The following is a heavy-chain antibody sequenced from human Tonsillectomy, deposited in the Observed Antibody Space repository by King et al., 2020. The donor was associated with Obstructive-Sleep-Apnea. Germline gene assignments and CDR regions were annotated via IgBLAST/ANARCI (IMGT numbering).Heavy chain of an antibody. CDR3: ARERILTGDSTPFDY. J-gene: IGHJ4*02. Sequence: QLVQSGGGLVKPGGSLRLSCAASVFTFSSYSMNWVRQAPAKGLEWVSSISSSSSYIYYADSVKGRFTISRDNAKNSLYLQMNSLLAEETAVFYCARERILTGDSTPFDYWGQGTLVTVSS. CDR1: VFTFSSYS. CDR2: ISSSSSYI. D-gene: IGHD3-9*01. V-gene: IGHV3-21*01.